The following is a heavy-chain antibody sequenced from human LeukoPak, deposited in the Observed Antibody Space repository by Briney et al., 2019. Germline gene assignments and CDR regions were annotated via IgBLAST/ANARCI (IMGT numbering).Heavy chain of an antibody. J-gene: IGHJ6*02. CDR2: ISSSSSYI. D-gene: IGHD4-17*01. CDR3: ARGGYGDYSGYYYGMDV. V-gene: IGHV3-21*01. CDR1: GFTFSSYS. Sequence: GGSLRLSCAASGFTFSSYSMNWVRQAPGKGLEWDSSISSSSSYIYYADSVKGRFTISRDNAKNSLYLQMNSLRAEDTAVYYCARGGYGDYSGYYYGMDVWGQGTTVTVSS.